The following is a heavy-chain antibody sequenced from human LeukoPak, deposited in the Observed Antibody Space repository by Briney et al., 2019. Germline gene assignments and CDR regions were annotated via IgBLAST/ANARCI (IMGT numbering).Heavy chain of an antibody. CDR3: ANDYRSGSFHDF. V-gene: IGHV3-23*01. J-gene: IGHJ4*02. D-gene: IGHD3-10*01. CDR1: GFAFSSYA. Sequence: GGSLRLSCAASGFAFSSYAMSWVRQPPGKGPEWVSVISRRDDYTYYADSVKGRFTISRDNSKNTLYLQMNTLRAEDTAVYYCANDYRSGSFHDFWGQGTLVTVSS. CDR2: ISRRDDYT.